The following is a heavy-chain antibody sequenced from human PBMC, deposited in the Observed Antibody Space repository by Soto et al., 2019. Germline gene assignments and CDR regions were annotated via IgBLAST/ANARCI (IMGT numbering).Heavy chain of an antibody. V-gene: IGHV4-39*01. CDR2: VHYSGGS. CDR3: GRVVEGATRHTDFDS. Sequence: QVQLQESGPGLVKPSETLSLTCAISGVSIHNSHSFWGWIRQSPGQGLEFIGNVHYSGGSHYNPSLKSRVTISVDTAKNQLSLRVHSVTAADTAVYYCGRVVEGATRHTDFDSWGQGTLVTVSS. CDR1: GVSIHNSHSF. D-gene: IGHD1-26*01. J-gene: IGHJ5*01.